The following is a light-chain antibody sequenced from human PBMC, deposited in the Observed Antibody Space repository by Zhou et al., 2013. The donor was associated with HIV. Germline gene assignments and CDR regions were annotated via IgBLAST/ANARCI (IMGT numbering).Light chain of an antibody. Sequence: QMSQSPSSLHASLGDRVTINCRASQGIGNDVNWYQHKPGEAPRRLIYGASNLQTGVPSRFSGSGHGTDFTLTISSLQPEDFATYYCQQFNSYPFTFGPGTKVDIK. CDR2: GAS. CDR1: QGIGND. V-gene: IGKV1-17*01. CDR3: QQFNSYPFT. J-gene: IGKJ3*01.